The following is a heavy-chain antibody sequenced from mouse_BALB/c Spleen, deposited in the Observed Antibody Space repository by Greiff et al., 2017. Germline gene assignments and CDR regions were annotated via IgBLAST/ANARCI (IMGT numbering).Heavy chain of an antibody. CDR3: ARGTTVVAYYFDY. CDR2: INPSTGYT. J-gene: IGHJ2*01. Sequence: QVQLQQSGAELAKPGASVKMSCKASGYTFTSYWMHWVKQRPGQGLEWIGYINPSTGYTEYNQKFKDKATLTADKSSSTAYMQLSSLTSEDSAVYYCARGTTVVAYYFDYWGQGTTLTVSS. CDR1: GYTFTSYW. D-gene: IGHD1-1*01. V-gene: IGHV1-7*01.